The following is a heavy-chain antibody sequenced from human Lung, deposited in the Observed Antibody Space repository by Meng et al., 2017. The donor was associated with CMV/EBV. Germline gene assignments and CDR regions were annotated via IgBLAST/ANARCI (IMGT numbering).Heavy chain of an antibody. D-gene: IGHD3-10*01. V-gene: IGHV1-69*05. J-gene: IGHJ6*02. CDR2: IIPIFGTA. CDR3: ASPGGMDV. Sequence: SVKVSCKASGYTFTAYIMHWLRQAPGQGLEWMGGIIPIFGTANYAQKFQGRVTITTDESTSTAHMELSSLRSEDTAVYCCASPGGMDVWGQGTTVTVSS. CDR1: GYTFTAYI.